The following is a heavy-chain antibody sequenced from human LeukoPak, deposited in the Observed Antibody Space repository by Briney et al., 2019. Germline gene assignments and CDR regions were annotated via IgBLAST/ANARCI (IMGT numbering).Heavy chain of an antibody. V-gene: IGHV3-30*18. Sequence: GGSLRLSCAASGFTFSSYGMHWVRQAPGTGLEWVAGISHDGNNKYYVDSVKGRFTISRDNSKNTLYLQMNSLRAEDTAVYYCVKGLYSSSSVFDYWAQGTLVTVSS. CDR3: VKGLYSSSSVFDY. D-gene: IGHD4-11*01. CDR1: GFTFSSYG. J-gene: IGHJ4*02. CDR2: ISHDGNNK.